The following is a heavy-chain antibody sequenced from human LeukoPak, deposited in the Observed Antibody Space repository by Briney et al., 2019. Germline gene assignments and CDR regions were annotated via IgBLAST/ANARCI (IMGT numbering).Heavy chain of an antibody. J-gene: IGHJ4*02. CDR3: ARDLIVAGMSYQSDY. V-gene: IGHV3-33*01. Sequence: GGSLRLSCAASGFTFSSYGMHWVRQAPGKGLEWVAVIWYDGSNKYYADSVKGRFTISRDNSKNTLYLQMNSLRAEDTAVYYCARDLIVAGMSYQSDYWGQGTLVTVSS. CDR1: GFTFSSYG. CDR2: IWYDGSNK. D-gene: IGHD6-19*01.